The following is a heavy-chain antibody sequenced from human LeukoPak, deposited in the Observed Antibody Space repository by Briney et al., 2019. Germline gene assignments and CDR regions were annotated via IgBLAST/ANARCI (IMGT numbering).Heavy chain of an antibody. V-gene: IGHV3-23*01. D-gene: IGHD6-13*01. CDR1: GFTFSSYA. Sequence: PGGSLRLSCAASGFTFSSYAMSWVRQAPGKGLEWVSAISGSGGSTYYADSVKGRFTISRDNSKNTLYLQMNSLRAEDTAVYYCAKPWYSSSWYLFDYWGQGTLVTVSA. J-gene: IGHJ4*02. CDR2: ISGSGGST. CDR3: AKPWYSSSWYLFDY.